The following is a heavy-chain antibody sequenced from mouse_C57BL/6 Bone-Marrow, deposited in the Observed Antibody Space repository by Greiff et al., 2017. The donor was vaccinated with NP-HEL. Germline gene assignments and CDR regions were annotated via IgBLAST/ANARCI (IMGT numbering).Heavy chain of an antibody. Sequence: EVHLVESEGGLVQPGSSMKLSCTASGFTFSDYYMAWVRQVPEKGLEWVANINYDGSSTYYLDSLKGRFTISRDNATNILYLQMSSLKSEDTATYYCARGEGSSYDDLDYWGQGTTLTVSS. V-gene: IGHV5-16*01. D-gene: IGHD1-1*01. CDR3: ARGEGSSYDDLDY. J-gene: IGHJ2*01. CDR1: GFTFSDYY. CDR2: INYDGSST.